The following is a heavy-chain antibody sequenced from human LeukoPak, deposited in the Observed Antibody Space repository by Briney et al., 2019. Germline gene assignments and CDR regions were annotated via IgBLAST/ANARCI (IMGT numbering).Heavy chain of an antibody. V-gene: IGHV4-30-4*08. Sequence: PSETLALTCTVSGGSISSGDYYWSWIRQPPGKGLEWIGYIYYSGSTYYNPSLKSRVTISVDTSKNQFSLKLSSATAADTAVYYCARVGCSSTGCYYFDYWGQGTLVTVSS. CDR3: ARVGCSSTGCYYFDY. J-gene: IGHJ4*02. CDR1: GGSISSGDYY. CDR2: IYYSGST. D-gene: IGHD2-2*01.